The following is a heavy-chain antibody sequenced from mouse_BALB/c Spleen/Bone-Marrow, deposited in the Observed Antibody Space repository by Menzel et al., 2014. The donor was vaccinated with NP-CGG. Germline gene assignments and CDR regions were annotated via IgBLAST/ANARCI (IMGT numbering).Heavy chain of an antibody. CDR2: IWTGGGT. CDR3: VRDHPHYYGSSLYAMDY. CDR1: GFSLTSYD. J-gene: IGHJ4*01. V-gene: IGHV2-9-2*01. Sequence: VNVVESGPGLVAPSQSLSITCTVSGFSLTSYDISWIRQPPGKGLEWLGVIWTGGGTNYNSAFMSRLSISKDNSKSQVFLKMNSLQADDTAIYYCVRDHPHYYGSSLYAMDYWGQGTSVTVSS. D-gene: IGHD1-1*01.